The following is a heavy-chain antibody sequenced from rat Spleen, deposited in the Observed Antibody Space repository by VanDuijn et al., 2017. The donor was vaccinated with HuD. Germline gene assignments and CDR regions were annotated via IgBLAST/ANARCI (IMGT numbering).Heavy chain of an antibody. CDR1: GFTFSNYD. J-gene: IGHJ2*01. CDR2: VDFDDSGT. V-gene: IGHV5-29*01. D-gene: IGHD1-9*01. Sequence: EVQLVESDGGLVQPGRSMKLSCAASGFTFSNYDLAWVRLAPTRGLEWVASVDFDDSGTYYRDSVKGRFTISRDNAKSTLSLQMDSLRSEDTATYYCARRHYGYTDYFDYWGQGVMVTVSS. CDR3: ARRHYGYTDYFDY.